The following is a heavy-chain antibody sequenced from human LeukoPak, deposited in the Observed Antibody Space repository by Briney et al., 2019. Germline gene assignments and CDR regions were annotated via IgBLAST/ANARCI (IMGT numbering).Heavy chain of an antibody. CDR2: ISGSGDNT. CDR3: AKWKYSNSGIDDY. Sequence: GGSLRLSCAASGITFSRFAMSWVRQAPGKGLEWVSVISGSGDNTYYADSVKGRFTISRDNSKNMLYLQMNSLRAEDTAVYYCAKWKYSNSGIDDYWGQGTLVTVSS. D-gene: IGHD6-6*01. CDR1: GITFSRFA. V-gene: IGHV3-23*01. J-gene: IGHJ4*02.